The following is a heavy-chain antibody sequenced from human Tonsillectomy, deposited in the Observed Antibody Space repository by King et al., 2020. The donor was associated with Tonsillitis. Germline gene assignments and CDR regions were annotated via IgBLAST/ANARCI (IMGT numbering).Heavy chain of an antibody. J-gene: IGHJ2*01. CDR1: GYTFTSYG. Sequence: QLVQSGAEVKKPGASVKVSCKASGYTFTSYGISWVRQAPGQGLEWMGWISAYNGNTNYTQKVQGRVTMTTDTSTGTAYMELRSLRSDDTAVYYCARDPPRGYCSSTSCHGRYFDLWGRGTLVTVSS. CDR3: ARDPPRGYCSSTSCHGRYFDL. V-gene: IGHV1-18*01. D-gene: IGHD2-2*01. CDR2: ISAYNGNT.